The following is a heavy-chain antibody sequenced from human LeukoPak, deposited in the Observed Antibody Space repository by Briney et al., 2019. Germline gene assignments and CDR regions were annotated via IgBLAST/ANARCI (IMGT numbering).Heavy chain of an antibody. CDR3: ARTHIAALYYYYMDV. CDR2: IYQSGTT. CDR1: NGSVGSGGYS. J-gene: IGHJ6*03. V-gene: IGHV4-30-2*01. D-gene: IGHD6-6*01. Sequence: SETLSLTCTVSNGSVGSGGYSWNWIRQPRGKGLEWIVYIYQSGTTYYTPSLRSRLTISLDRSKNQFSLKLSSVTAADTAVYYCARTHIAALYYYYMDVWGKGTTVTVSS.